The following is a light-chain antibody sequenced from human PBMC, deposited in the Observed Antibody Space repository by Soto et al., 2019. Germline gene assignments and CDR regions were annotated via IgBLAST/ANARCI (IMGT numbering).Light chain of an antibody. CDR2: EVN. V-gene: IGLV2-8*01. J-gene: IGLJ2*01. CDR3: SSYAGSNNPVV. CDR1: SSDVGGYNY. Sequence: QSALTQPPSASGSPGQSVTISCTGTSSDVGGYNYVSWYQQHPGKAPKLMIYEVNKRPSGVPDRFSGSKSGNTASLTVSGIQAEDEADYYCSSYAGSNNPVVFGGGTKLTVL.